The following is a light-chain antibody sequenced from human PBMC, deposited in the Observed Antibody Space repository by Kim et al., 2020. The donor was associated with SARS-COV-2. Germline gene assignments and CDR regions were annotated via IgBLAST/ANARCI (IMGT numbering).Light chain of an antibody. Sequence: DIQMTQSPSSLSASVGDRVTITCRASQRIGTYLIRYQKKPGEAPKLLIYAASSLQSGVPSRFSGSGSGTDFTLTISSLQPEDSATYYCQQSNSVPFTFGPGTKVDIK. CDR1: QRIGTY. V-gene: IGKV1-39*01. CDR3: QQSNSVPFT. CDR2: AAS. J-gene: IGKJ3*01.